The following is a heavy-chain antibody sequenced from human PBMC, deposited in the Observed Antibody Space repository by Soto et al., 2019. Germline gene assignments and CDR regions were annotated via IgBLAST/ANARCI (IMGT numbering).Heavy chain of an antibody. CDR3: ARSHCISPGCYEYQYYGMDV. CDR2: IDVGSANA. V-gene: IGHV1-58*01. CDR1: GFTFSSSA. D-gene: IGHD2-2*01. Sequence: SVKVSCKTSGFTFSSSAVHWVRQARGHRLQWIGWIDVGSANANYAQMLQERVTISRDMSTSTAYMELSSLRPEDTAVYYCARSHCISPGCYEYQYYGMDVWGQGTTVTVSS. J-gene: IGHJ6*02.